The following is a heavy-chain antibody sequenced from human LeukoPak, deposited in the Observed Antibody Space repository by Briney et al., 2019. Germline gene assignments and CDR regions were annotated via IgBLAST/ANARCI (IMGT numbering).Heavy chain of an antibody. CDR2: IDWDDDK. CDR1: GFSLSATRMC. CDR3: ARILAGPDYFDY. J-gene: IGHJ4*02. V-gene: IGHV2-70*11. Sequence: SGSALVKPTQTLTLTCTFSGFSLSATRMCVNWIREPPGKALEWLARIDWDDDKYYSTSLKTRLTISKDTSKNQVVLKMTNMDPVDTATYYCARILAGPDYFDYWGQGTLVTVSS.